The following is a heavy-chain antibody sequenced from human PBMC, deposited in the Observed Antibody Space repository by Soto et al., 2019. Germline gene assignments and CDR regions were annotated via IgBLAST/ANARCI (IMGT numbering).Heavy chain of an antibody. J-gene: IGHJ4*02. Sequence: QVQLQESGPGLVKPSETLSLTCGVSGGSVTSDSFYWSWIRQPPGRGLEWIGYISNNGGTNYNPSLKRRVIMSVDTSKNHVSLNLSSVTAADTAVYYCARGTWIQLWSLWGQGTLVTVSS. CDR1: GGSVTSDSFY. CDR2: ISNNGGT. CDR3: ARGTWIQLWSL. V-gene: IGHV4-61*03. D-gene: IGHD5-18*01.